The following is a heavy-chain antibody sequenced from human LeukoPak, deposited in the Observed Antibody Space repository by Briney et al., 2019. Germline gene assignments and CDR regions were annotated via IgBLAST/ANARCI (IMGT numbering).Heavy chain of an antibody. J-gene: IGHJ4*02. CDR2: IYHSGST. CDR1: GGSINSNNW. CDR3: ARARNEILAGYYSFDY. V-gene: IGHV4-4*02. Sequence: SGTLSLTCAVSGGSINSNNWWSWVRRPPGKGPEWIGEIYHSGSTNYNPSPKRRVTISGDKSKNQFSLKLSSVTAADTAIYYCARARNEILAGYYSFDYWGQGILVTVSS. D-gene: IGHD3-9*01.